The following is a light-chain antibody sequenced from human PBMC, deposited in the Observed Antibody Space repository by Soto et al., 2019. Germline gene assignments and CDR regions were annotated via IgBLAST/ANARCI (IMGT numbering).Light chain of an antibody. J-gene: IGKJ5*01. CDR1: QSVSSS. Sequence: EVGLTQSPAALSLSPGERATRSCRASQSVSSSLAWYQQKPGQAPRLLMYEASNRATGIPARFSGGGSGTDFTLTISSLEPEDVALYYCKQRMNWPLTFGQGT. V-gene: IGKV3-11*01. CDR3: KQRMNWPLT. CDR2: EAS.